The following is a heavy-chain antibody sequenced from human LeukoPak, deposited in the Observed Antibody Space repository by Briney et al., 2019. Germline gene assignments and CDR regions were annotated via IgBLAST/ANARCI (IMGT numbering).Heavy chain of an antibody. Sequence: PSKTLSLTCTVSGGSISSSSYYWGWIRQPPGKGLEWIGSIYYSGSTYYNPSLKSRVTISVDTSKNQFSLKLSSVTAADTAVYYCGTRGGAFDIWGQGTMVTVSS. D-gene: IGHD3-16*01. J-gene: IGHJ3*02. V-gene: IGHV4-39*07. CDR1: GGSISSSSYY. CDR3: GTRGGAFDI. CDR2: IYYSGST.